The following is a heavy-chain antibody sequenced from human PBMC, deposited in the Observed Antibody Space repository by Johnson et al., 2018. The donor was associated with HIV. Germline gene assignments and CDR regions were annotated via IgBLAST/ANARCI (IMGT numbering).Heavy chain of an antibody. J-gene: IGHJ3*02. CDR3: AKGGTYVDAFDI. CDR2: ISYDGSNK. V-gene: IGHV3-30-3*01. CDR1: GFTFSSYA. Sequence: VQLVESGGGVVQPGRSLRLSCAASGFTFSSYAMHWVRQAPGKGLEWVAVISYDGSNKYYADSVKGGFTLSRDNSKNTLYLQMNSLRDEDTAVYYCAKGGTYVDAFDIWGQGTMVTVSS. D-gene: IGHD1-1*01.